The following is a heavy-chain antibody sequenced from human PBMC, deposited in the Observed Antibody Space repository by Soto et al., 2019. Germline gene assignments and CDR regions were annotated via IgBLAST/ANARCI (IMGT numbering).Heavy chain of an antibody. CDR3: ARGEREWELPFDY. CDR1: GFTFSSYA. Sequence: PGGSLRLSCAASGFTFSSYAMHWVCQAPGKGLEWVAVISYDGSNKYYADSVKGRFTISRDNSKNTLYLQMNSLRAEDTAVYYCARGEREWELPFDYWGQGTLVTVSS. CDR2: ISYDGSNK. V-gene: IGHV3-30-3*01. D-gene: IGHD1-26*01. J-gene: IGHJ4*02.